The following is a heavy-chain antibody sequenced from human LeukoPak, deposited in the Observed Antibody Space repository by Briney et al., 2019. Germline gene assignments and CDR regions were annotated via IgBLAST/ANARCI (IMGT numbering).Heavy chain of an antibody. J-gene: IGHJ6*03. D-gene: IGHD3-16*01. Sequence: SVTVSCKASGGTFSSYAISWVRQAPGQGLEWMGGIIPIFGKANYGQKCQGRVTITADKSTSTASMELRSLRSADSAVYYRPTCLITLILPHYYLDVWGKGTTATVS. CDR3: PTCLITLILPHYYLDV. V-gene: IGHV1-69*06. CDR2: IIPIFGKA. CDR1: GGTFSSYA.